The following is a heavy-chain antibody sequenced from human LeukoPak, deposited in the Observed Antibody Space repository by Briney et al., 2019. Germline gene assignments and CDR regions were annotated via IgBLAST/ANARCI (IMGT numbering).Heavy chain of an antibody. V-gene: IGHV3-30*03. D-gene: IGHD3-22*01. CDR2: ISYDGSNK. CDR1: GFTFSSYG. Sequence: GGSLRLSCAASGFTFSSYGMHWVRQAPGKGLEWVAVISYDGSNKYYADSVKGRFTISRDNSKNTLYLQMNSLRAEDTAVYYRARSGTTYYYDSGTRIWGQGTMVTVSS. J-gene: IGHJ3*02. CDR3: ARSGTTYYYDSGTRI.